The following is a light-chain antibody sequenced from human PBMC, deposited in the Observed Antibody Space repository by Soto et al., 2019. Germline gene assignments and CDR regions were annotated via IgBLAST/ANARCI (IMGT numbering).Light chain of an antibody. Sequence: QSALTQPPSASGSPGQSVTIPCTGTSSDVGAYDHVSWYQQHPGKAPKLMIYEVTKRPAGVPDRFSGSKSGNTASLTVSGLQAEDEADYFCSSDAGHYNYVLGTGTKLTVL. V-gene: IGLV2-8*01. CDR1: SSDVGAYDH. CDR2: EVT. J-gene: IGLJ1*01. CDR3: SSDAGHYNYV.